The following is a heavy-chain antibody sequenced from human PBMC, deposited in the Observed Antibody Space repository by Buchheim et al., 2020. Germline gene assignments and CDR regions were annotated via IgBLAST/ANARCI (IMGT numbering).Heavy chain of an antibody. CDR3: VKETFFDALDV. CDR2: TSPDENYR. J-gene: IGHJ6*02. D-gene: IGHD3-16*01. CDR1: GFDFNNFG. Sequence: QVQLVQSGGGVVQPGRSLRLSCEASGFDFNNFGMHWVRQAPGKGLEWVAVTSPDENYRYYADFVKGRFTISIDRSKSTLYLEMTGLTTDDSALYYCVKETFFDALDVWGQGTT. V-gene: IGHV3-30*18.